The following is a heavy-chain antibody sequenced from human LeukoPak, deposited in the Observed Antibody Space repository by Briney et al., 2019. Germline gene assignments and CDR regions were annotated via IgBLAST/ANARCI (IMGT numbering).Heavy chain of an antibody. J-gene: IGHJ4*02. V-gene: IGHV3-74*01. D-gene: IGHD6-13*01. Sequence: LSGGCLRLSCAASGFTFSSYWMHWVRQAPGKGLVWVSRINSDGISTNYADSVKGRFTISRDNAKNTLYLQMNSLRAEDTAVYYCARAGYSSSWYTFDYWGQGTLVTVSS. CDR1: GFTFSSYW. CDR2: INSDGIST. CDR3: ARAGYSSSWYTFDY.